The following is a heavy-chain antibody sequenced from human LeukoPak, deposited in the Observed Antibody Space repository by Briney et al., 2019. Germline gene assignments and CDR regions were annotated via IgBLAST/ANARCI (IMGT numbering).Heavy chain of an antibody. V-gene: IGHV1-2*02. J-gene: IGHJ4*02. CDR1: GYTFTGYY. CDR3: ARDTWYGSGSYLY. D-gene: IGHD3-10*01. Sequence: ASVKVSCKASGYTFTGYYMHWVRQAPGQGLEWMGWINPSSGGTNYAQKFQGRVTMTRDTSISTAYMELSRLRSDDTAVYYCARDTWYGSGSYLYWGQGTLVTVSS. CDR2: INPSSGGT.